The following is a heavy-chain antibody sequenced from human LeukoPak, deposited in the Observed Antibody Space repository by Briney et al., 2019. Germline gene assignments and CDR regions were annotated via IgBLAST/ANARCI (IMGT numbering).Heavy chain of an antibody. CDR1: GYTFTSYG. Sequence: ASVKVSCKASGYTFTSYGISWVRQAPGQGLEWMGWISAYNGNTNYAQKLQGRVTMTTDTSTSTAYMELRSLRSDDTAVYYCARDLWDGDYVPRPKYYFDYWGQGTLVTVSS. D-gene: IGHD4-17*01. V-gene: IGHV1-18*01. CDR3: ARDLWDGDYVPRPKYYFDY. CDR2: ISAYNGNT. J-gene: IGHJ4*02.